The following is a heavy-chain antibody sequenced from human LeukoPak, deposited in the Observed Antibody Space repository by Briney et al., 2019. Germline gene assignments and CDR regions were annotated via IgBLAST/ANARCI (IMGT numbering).Heavy chain of an antibody. J-gene: IGHJ3*02. CDR3: ASCIAAAGTSSDDAFDI. CDR1: GFTFSRYW. Sequence: GGSLRLSCAASGFTFSRYWMSWVRQAPGKGLEWVANIKQDGSEKYYVDSVKGRFTISRDNAKNSLYLQMNSLRAEDTAVYYCASCIAAAGTSSDDAFDIWGQGTMVAVSS. CDR2: IKQDGSEK. V-gene: IGHV3-7*01. D-gene: IGHD6-13*01.